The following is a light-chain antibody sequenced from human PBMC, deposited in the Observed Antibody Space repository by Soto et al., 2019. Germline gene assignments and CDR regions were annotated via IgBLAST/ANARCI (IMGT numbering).Light chain of an antibody. CDR1: QNIRNL. J-gene: IGKJ5*01. CDR3: QQYNTYAT. Sequence: DIQMTQSPSTLCAAVGDSVTIPCRASQNIRNLLAWYQQKPGKAPKPLIYDASTLKTGVPSRFSGSGSGSEFNFTITGLQPDDFATYFCQQYNTYATFGQGTRLEI. V-gene: IGKV1-5*01. CDR2: DAS.